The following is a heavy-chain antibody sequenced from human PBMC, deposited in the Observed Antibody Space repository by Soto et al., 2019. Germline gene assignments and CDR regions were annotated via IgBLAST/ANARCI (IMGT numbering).Heavy chain of an antibody. CDR3: ARGPHIVVVTALDY. V-gene: IGHV1-69*06. Sequence: QVQLVQSGAEVKKPGSSVKVSCKASGGTFSSYAISWVRQAPGQGLEWMGGIIPIFGTANYAQKFQGRDTITADKSTSTAYMELSSLRSEDTAEYYCARGPHIVVVTALDYWGQGTLVTVSS. D-gene: IGHD2-21*02. J-gene: IGHJ4*02. CDR1: GGTFSSYA. CDR2: IIPIFGTA.